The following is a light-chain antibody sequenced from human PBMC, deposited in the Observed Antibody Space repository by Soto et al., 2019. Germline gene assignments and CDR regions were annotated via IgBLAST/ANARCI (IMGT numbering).Light chain of an antibody. CDR3: SSYTSNSTLYV. Sequence: QSVLTQPASVSGSPGQSITISCAGTSSDIGGYNYVSWYLQHPGKAPKVMIYEVSNRPSGVSNRFSGSKSGNTASLTISGLQAEDEADYYCSSYTSNSTLYVFGSGTKVTVL. CDR1: SSDIGGYNY. V-gene: IGLV2-14*01. J-gene: IGLJ1*01. CDR2: EVS.